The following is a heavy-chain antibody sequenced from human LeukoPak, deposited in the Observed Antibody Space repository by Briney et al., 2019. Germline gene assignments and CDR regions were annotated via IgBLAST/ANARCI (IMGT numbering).Heavy chain of an antibody. CDR2: ISGSGGST. D-gene: IGHD3-10*01. CDR3: AKDRDPYASGSYFQDY. J-gene: IGHJ4*02. CDR1: GFTFSSYG. V-gene: IGHV3-23*01. Sequence: GGTLRLSCAASGFTFSSYGMSWVRQAPGTGLEWVSAISGSGGSTYYADSVKGRFTISRDNSKNTLFLQMNSLRAEDTAVYYCAKDRDPYASGSYFQDYWGQGTLVTVSS.